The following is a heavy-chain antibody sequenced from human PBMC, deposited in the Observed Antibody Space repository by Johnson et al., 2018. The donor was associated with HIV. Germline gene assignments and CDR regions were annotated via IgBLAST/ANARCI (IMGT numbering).Heavy chain of an antibody. V-gene: IGHV3-30*04. Sequence: QVHLLESGGGVVQPGPSLTLSCPPSGFTLTNYPMHWVRQAPGKGLEWVAVISYDGSNKYYADSVKGRFTISRDNSKNTLYLQMNSLRAEDTAVYYCANPTGSDAFDIWGQGTMVTVSS. CDR3: ANPTGSDAFDI. D-gene: IGHD1-1*01. CDR2: ISYDGSNK. J-gene: IGHJ3*02. CDR1: GFTLTNYP.